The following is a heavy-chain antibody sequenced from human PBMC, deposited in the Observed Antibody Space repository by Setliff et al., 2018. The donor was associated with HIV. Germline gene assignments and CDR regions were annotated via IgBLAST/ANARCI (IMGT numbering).Heavy chain of an antibody. CDR2: INSKSGDT. Sequence: ASVKVSCKASGYTFSGYYIHWVRQAPGQGLEWMGWINSKSGDTNYAQKFQGRVTMTRDTSISTAYMELFRLRSDDTAVYYCARVDCSSTRCYAFDIWGQGTMVTVSS. CDR1: GYTFSGYY. V-gene: IGHV1-2*02. D-gene: IGHD2-2*01. J-gene: IGHJ3*02. CDR3: ARVDCSSTRCYAFDI.